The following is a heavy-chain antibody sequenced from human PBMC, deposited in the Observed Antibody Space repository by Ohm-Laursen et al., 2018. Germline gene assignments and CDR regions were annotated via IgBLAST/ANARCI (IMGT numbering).Heavy chain of an antibody. V-gene: IGHV3-15*01. J-gene: IGHJ4*02. Sequence: SLRLSCSASGFTFTNAWMSWVRQAPGKGLEWVALIKSKSDGGTTHYAAPVKGRFTISREDSKNTLYLQMNSLKTEDTAVYYCTTDLANYWGQGTLVTVSS. CDR1: GFTFTNAW. CDR2: IKSKSDGGTT. CDR3: TTDLANY.